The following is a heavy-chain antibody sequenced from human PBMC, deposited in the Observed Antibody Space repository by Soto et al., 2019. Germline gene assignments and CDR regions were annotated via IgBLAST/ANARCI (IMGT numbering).Heavy chain of an antibody. Sequence: QITLKESGPTLVKPTQTLTLTCTFSGFSLSTSGVGVGWIRQPPGKALEWLALIYWDDDKRYSPSLKSRLTLIKDTSKNQVFLTMNNMDPVDTSTYYCARHRGYYYDSSGYYPDYWGQGTLVSVSS. CDR3: ARHRGYYYDSSGYYPDY. D-gene: IGHD3-22*01. J-gene: IGHJ4*02. V-gene: IGHV2-5*02. CDR1: GFSLSTSGVG. CDR2: IYWDDDK.